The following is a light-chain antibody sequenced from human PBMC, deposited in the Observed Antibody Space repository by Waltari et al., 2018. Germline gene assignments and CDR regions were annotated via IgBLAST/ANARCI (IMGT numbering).Light chain of an antibody. V-gene: IGKV6-21*01. Sequence: ELVLTQSPDFQSVTPKERVTITCRASHIIGGRLQWYQQKPGQSPKILIMCSSPCFSGVPSRFSGSGTGTEFTLTIDSLEAEDAATYYCHHSSSLPYSFGQGTKLEI. CDR1: HIIGGR. CDR3: HHSSSLPYS. CDR2: CSS. J-gene: IGKJ2*01.